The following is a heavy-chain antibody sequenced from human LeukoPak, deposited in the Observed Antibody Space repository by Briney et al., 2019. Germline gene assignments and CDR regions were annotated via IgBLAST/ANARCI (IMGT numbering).Heavy chain of an antibody. V-gene: IGHV4-59*08. J-gene: IGHJ5*01. CDR1: GGSISSYY. CDR3: ARASGSVIYYNSCDS. CDR2: IYYSGST. D-gene: IGHD3-10*01. Sequence: SETLSLTCTVSGGSISSYYWSWIRQPPGKGLEWIGYIYYSGSTNYNPSLKSRVTISVDTSKNQFSLKLSSVTAADTAVYYCARASGSVIYYNSCDSWGQGILVAVSS.